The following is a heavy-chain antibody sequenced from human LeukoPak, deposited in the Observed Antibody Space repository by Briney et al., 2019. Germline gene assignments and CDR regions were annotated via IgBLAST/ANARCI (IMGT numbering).Heavy chain of an antibody. V-gene: IGHV3-21*01. Sequence: GGSLRLSRAASGFTFSSYSMNWVRQAPGKGLEWVSSISSSSSYIYYADSVKGRFTISRDNAKNSLYLQMNSLRAEDTAVYYCARETVATGTPFDYWGQGTLVTVSS. J-gene: IGHJ4*02. CDR3: ARETVATGTPFDY. CDR2: ISSSSSYI. D-gene: IGHD1-1*01. CDR1: GFTFSSYS.